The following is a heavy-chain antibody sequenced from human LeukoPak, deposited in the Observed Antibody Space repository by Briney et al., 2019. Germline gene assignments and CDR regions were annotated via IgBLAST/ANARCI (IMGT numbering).Heavy chain of an antibody. J-gene: IGHJ4*02. CDR2: FDPENGET. V-gene: IGHV1-24*01. Sequence: ASVKVSCTVSGHTLTELSVHWVRQAPGKGLEWMGGFDPENGETIYAQSFQGRLTMTEDTSTDTAYMELSSLRSEDTAVYYCATATDYFDYWGQGTLVTVSS. CDR3: ATATDYFDY. CDR1: GHTLTELS.